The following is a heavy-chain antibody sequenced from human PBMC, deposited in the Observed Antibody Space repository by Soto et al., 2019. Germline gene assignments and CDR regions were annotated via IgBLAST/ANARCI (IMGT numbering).Heavy chain of an antibody. CDR1: GFTFSDYY. V-gene: IGHV3-11*01. Sequence: GGSLRLSCAASGFTFSDYYMSWIRQAPGKGLEWVSYISSSGSTIYYADSVKGRFTISRDNAKNSLYLQMNSLRAEDTAVYYCARGAGALLWFGELLPYYMDVWGKGTTVTVSS. CDR2: ISSSGSTI. J-gene: IGHJ6*03. D-gene: IGHD3-10*01. CDR3: ARGAGALLWFGELLPYYMDV.